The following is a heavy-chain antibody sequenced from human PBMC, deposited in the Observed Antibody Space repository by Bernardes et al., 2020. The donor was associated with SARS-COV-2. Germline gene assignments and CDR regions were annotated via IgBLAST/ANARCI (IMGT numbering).Heavy chain of an antibody. V-gene: IGHV1-18*01. CDR3: ARDRLVRGITNNWFDP. Sequence: ASVKVYGKTSGYIFRDFGISWVRQAPGQGLEWMGWINPFKGNTDYSQKFQGRVTMTTDTSTSTAFMELRSLSFADTAVYFCARDRLVRGITNNWFDPWGQGTLVTVSS. CDR1: GYIFRDFG. D-gene: IGHD3-10*01. CDR2: INPFKGNT. J-gene: IGHJ5*02.